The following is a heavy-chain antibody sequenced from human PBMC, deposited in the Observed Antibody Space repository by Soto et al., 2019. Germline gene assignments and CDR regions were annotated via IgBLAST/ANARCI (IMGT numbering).Heavy chain of an antibody. CDR1: GYTFTSYG. Sequence: QVQLVQSGAEVKKPGASVKVSCKASGYTFTSYGISWVRQAPGQGLEWMGWISAYNGNTNYAQKLQGRVTMTTDTTTTTAYRELRSLSSDDTAVYYCARDGYGDLIDYWGQGTLVTVSS. CDR3: ARDGYGDLIDY. V-gene: IGHV1-18*01. CDR2: ISAYNGNT. D-gene: IGHD4-17*01. J-gene: IGHJ4*02.